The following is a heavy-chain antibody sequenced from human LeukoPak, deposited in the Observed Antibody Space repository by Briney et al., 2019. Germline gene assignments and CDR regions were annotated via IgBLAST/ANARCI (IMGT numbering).Heavy chain of an antibody. CDR3: ARGDGDYVNWYFDL. D-gene: IGHD4-17*01. CDR1: GVSISSYY. V-gene: IGHV4-59*01. CDR2: IYYSGST. J-gene: IGHJ2*01. Sequence: SETLSLTCTVSGVSISSYYWSWIRQPPGKGLDWIGYIYYSGSTNYNPSLKSRVTISVDTSKIQFSLKLGSVTAADTAVYYCARGDGDYVNWYFDLWGRGTLVTVSS.